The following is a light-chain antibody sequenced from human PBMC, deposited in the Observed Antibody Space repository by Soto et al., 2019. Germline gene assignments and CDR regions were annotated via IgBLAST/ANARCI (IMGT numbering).Light chain of an antibody. CDR3: QQYYSTPQT. CDR1: QSVLYSSNNKNY. Sequence: DIVMTQSPDSLAVSLGERATINCKSSQSVLYSSNNKNYLAWYQQKPGQPPKLRIYWASTRESGVPDRFSGSGSGTDFTLTISSLQAEDVAVSYCQQYYSTPQTFGQGTKLEIK. J-gene: IGKJ2*01. V-gene: IGKV4-1*01. CDR2: WAS.